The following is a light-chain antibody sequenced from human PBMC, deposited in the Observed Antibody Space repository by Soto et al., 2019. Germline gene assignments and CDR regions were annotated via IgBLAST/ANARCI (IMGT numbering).Light chain of an antibody. V-gene: IGLV7-46*01. CDR2: DTS. J-gene: IGLJ2*01. Sequence: QAVVTQEPSLTVSPGGTVTLTCGSSTGAVTSGHYPYWFQQKPGQAPRTLIYDTSNKHSWTPARFSGSLLGGKAALTLSGAQPEDEAEYYCLLSYSGARSGVVLGGGTKLTAL. CDR1: TGAVTSGHY. CDR3: LLSYSGARSGVV.